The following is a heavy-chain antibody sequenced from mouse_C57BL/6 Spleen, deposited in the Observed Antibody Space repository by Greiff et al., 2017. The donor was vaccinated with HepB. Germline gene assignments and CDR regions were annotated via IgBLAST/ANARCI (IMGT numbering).Heavy chain of an antibody. D-gene: IGHD4-1*01. CDR1: GYTFTSYW. Sequence: QVQLKQSGAELVMPGASVKLSCKASGYTFTSYWMHWVKQRPGQGLEWIGEIDPSDSYTNYNQKFKGKSTLTVDKSSSTAYMQLSSLTSEDSAVYYCARWGLGRVFDYWGQGTTLTVSS. CDR2: IDPSDSYT. J-gene: IGHJ2*01. CDR3: ARWGLGRVFDY. V-gene: IGHV1-69*01.